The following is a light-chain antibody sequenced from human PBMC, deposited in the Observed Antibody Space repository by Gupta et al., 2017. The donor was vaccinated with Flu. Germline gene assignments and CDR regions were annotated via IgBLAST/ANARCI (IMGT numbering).Light chain of an antibody. CDR1: SSNIGAGYD. CDR2: GNS. V-gene: IGLV1-40*01. Sequence: QCVTISCTGSSSNIGAGYDVHWYQQLPGTAPKLLIYGNSNRPSGVPDRFSGSKSGTSASLAITGLQAEDEADYYCQSYDSSLRVFGGGTKLTVL. J-gene: IGLJ3*02. CDR3: QSYDSSLRV.